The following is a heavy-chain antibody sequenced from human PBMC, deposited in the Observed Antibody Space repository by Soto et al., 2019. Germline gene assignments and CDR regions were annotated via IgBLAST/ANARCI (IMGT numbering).Heavy chain of an antibody. D-gene: IGHD2-2*01. Sequence: GGSLRLSCAASGFTFSGSAMHWVRQASGKGLEWVGRIRSKANSYATAYAASVKGRFTISRDDSKNTAYLQMNSLKTEDTAVYYCTRHPDIVVVPAATWGQGTLVTVS. V-gene: IGHV3-73*01. J-gene: IGHJ5*02. CDR3: TRHPDIVVVPAAT. CDR1: GFTFSGSA. CDR2: IRSKANSYAT.